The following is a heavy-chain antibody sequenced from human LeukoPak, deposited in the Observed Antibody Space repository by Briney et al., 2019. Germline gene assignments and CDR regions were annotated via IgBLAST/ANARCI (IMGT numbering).Heavy chain of an antibody. D-gene: IGHD3-22*01. Sequence: GESLKISCAASGFTFSSYSMNWVRQAPGKGLEWVSYISSSSSTIYYADSVKGRFTISRDNAKNSLYLQMNSLRDEDTAVYYCARDGEYYYDSSGYYYWGQGNLVTVSS. CDR1: GFTFSSYS. V-gene: IGHV3-48*02. CDR2: ISSSSSTI. CDR3: ARDGEYYYDSSGYYY. J-gene: IGHJ4*02.